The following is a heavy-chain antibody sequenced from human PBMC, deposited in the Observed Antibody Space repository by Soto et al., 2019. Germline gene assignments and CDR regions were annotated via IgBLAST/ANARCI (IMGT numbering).Heavy chain of an antibody. CDR2: ISSSGSTI. CDR3: AREGSSSSSDSIDY. Sequence: GGSLRLSCAASGFTFSDYYMSWIRQAPGKGLEWVSYISSSGSTIYYADSVKGRFTISRDNAKNPLYLQMNSLRAEDTAVYYCAREGSSSSSDSIDYWGQGTLVTVSS. D-gene: IGHD6-6*01. CDR1: GFTFSDYY. V-gene: IGHV3-11*01. J-gene: IGHJ4*02.